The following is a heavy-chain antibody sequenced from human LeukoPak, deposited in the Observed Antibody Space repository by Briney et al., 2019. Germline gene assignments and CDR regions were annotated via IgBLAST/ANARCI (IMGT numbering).Heavy chain of an antibody. CDR1: GFTFSSYA. D-gene: IGHD3-3*01. Sequence: PGGSLGLSCAASGFTFSSYAMHWVRQAPGKGLEWVAVISYDGSNKYYADSVKGRFTISRDNSKNTLYLQMNSLRAEDTAVYYCARVGLRSTYYFDYWGQGTLVTVSS. CDR3: ARVGLRSTYYFDY. J-gene: IGHJ4*02. V-gene: IGHV3-30*04. CDR2: ISYDGSNK.